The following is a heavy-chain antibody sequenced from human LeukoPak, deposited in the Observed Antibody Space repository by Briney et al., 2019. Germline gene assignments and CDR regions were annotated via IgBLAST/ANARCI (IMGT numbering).Heavy chain of an antibody. Sequence: GGALRLSCAASGFTFSSYWMSWVRQAPGKGLEWVAHIKQDGSEKYYVDSVKGRFTISRDNAKNSLYLQMNRLRAEDTAVYYCTTEYNYYGSGSYYKRPKYYFDYWGQGTLVTVSS. CDR2: IKQDGSEK. V-gene: IGHV3-7*01. CDR3: TTEYNYYGSGSYYKRPKYYFDY. CDR1: GFTFSSYW. J-gene: IGHJ4*02. D-gene: IGHD3-10*01.